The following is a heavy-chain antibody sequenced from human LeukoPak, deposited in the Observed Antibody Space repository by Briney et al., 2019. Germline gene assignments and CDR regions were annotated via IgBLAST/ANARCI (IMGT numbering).Heavy chain of an antibody. V-gene: IGHV4-4*07. J-gene: IGHJ5*02. CDR3: ARDRFSEYQLPILINWFDP. Sequence: SETLSLTCTVSGGSISSYYWSWIRQPAGKGLEWIGRIYTSGSTNYNPSLKSRVTMSVDTSKNQFSLKLSSVTAADTAVYYCARDRFSEYQLPILINWFDPWGQGTLVTVSS. CDR2: IYTSGST. CDR1: GGSISSYY. D-gene: IGHD2-2*01.